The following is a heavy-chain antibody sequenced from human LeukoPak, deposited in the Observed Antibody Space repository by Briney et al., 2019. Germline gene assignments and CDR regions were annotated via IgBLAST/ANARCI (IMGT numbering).Heavy chain of an antibody. Sequence: GGSLRLSCAASGFTFSTNSMNWVRQAPGKGLEWVSSIGISSSHTFYADSVKGRFTIPRDNAENSVYLQMNSLRAEDTAVYYCAKDLTSVATPYYYYYMDVWGKGTTVTVSS. CDR1: GFTFSTNS. CDR2: IGISSSHT. V-gene: IGHV3-21*01. D-gene: IGHD4-23*01. CDR3: AKDLTSVATPYYYYYMDV. J-gene: IGHJ6*03.